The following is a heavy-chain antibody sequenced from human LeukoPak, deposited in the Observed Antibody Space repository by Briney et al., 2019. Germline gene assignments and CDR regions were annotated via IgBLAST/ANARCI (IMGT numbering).Heavy chain of an antibody. V-gene: IGHV1-8*01. CDR1: AYTFTIYN. Sequence: AAVKVSFKASAYTFTIYNINWGRHATAQGLEWMGGINPNSGSRGYAHKYQGKGTMTRNTSINKNNMELRSHRIKYTAVYYCARGRSSSLYYYYYYMDVWGKGTTVTVSS. CDR3: ARGRSSSLYYYYYYMDV. J-gene: IGHJ6*03. CDR2: INPNSGSR. D-gene: IGHD6-6*01.